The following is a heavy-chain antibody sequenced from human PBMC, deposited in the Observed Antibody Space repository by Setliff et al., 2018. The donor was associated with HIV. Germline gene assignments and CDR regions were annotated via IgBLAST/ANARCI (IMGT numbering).Heavy chain of an antibody. Sequence: TLALTCTVSGGSISSGDYYWSWIRQPPGKGREWIGYIYYSGSTYYNQSLKSRVTISSDDSKSMAYLQMNSIKSEDTGVYYCARSFPYYYEHRDDSWGQGTLVTVSS. CDR2: IYYSGST. CDR3: ARSFPYYYEHRDDS. V-gene: IGHV4-30-4*08. J-gene: IGHJ4*02. CDR1: GGSISSGDYY. D-gene: IGHD3-22*01.